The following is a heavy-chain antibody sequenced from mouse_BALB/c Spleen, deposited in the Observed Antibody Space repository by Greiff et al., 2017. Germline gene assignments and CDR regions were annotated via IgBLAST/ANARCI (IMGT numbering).Heavy chain of an antibody. J-gene: IGHJ2*01. CDR1: GFAFSSYA. CDR2: ISSGGST. D-gene: IGHD2-3*01. Sequence: DVMLVESGGGLVKPGGSLKLSCAASGFAFSSYAMSWVRQTPEKRLEWVAYISSGGSTYYPDSVKGRFTISRDNARNILYLQMSSLRSEDTAMYYCARVGYYYFDYWGQGTTRTGSS. V-gene: IGHV5-6-5*01. CDR3: ARVGYYYFDY.